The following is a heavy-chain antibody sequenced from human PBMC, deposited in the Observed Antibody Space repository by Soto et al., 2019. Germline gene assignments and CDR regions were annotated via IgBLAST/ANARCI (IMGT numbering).Heavy chain of an antibody. J-gene: IGHJ4*02. Sequence: GGSLRLSCAASGFTFKNHAMHWVRQAPGKGLEWVAVTSYDGSTIEYADSMKGRFTISRDNSKNTVYLQMNSLRPEDTALYYCARDHFVYSNFWDGVFDYWGQGTLVTVSS. CDR2: TSYDGSTI. CDR3: ARDHFVYSNFWDGVFDY. V-gene: IGHV3-30-3*01. CDR1: GFTFKNHA. D-gene: IGHD4-4*01.